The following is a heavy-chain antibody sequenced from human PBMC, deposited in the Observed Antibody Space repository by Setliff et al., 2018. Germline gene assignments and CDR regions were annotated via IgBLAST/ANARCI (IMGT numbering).Heavy chain of an antibody. J-gene: IGHJ6*03. D-gene: IGHD3-10*01. Sequence: ASETLSLTCTVSGGSISGDYWSWIRQPPGKGLEWIGYFYHSASSNYNPSLKGRVTMSADTSKKQLYLSLTSVSVADTAMYYCARSHYYASGNSHYYYMDVWGKGTAVTVSS. CDR1: GGSISGDY. V-gene: IGHV4-59*08. CDR2: FYHSASS. CDR3: ARSHYYASGNSHYYYMDV.